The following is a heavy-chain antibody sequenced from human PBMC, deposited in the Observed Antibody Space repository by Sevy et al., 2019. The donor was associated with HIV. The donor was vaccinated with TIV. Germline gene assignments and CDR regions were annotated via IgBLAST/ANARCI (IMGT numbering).Heavy chain of an antibody. V-gene: IGHV3-48*01. J-gene: IGHJ4*02. CDR3: ARVIYDSSTCTYVTGYYFDY. CDR2: ISSSSSTI. Sequence: GGSLRLSCAASGFTFSSYSMNWVRQAPGKGLEWVSYISSSSSTIYYADSVKGRFTISRDNAKNSLYLQMNSLRAEDTAVYYCARVIYDSSTCTYVTGYYFDYWGQGTLVTVSS. CDR1: GFTFSSYS. D-gene: IGHD3-22*01.